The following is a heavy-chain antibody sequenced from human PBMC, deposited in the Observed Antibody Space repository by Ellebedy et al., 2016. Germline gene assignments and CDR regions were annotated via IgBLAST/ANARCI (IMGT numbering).Heavy chain of an antibody. Sequence: GGSLRLSCAASGFTFDDYAMHWVRQAPGKGLEWVSGITWNSHNIAYADSVKGRFTISRDNAKKSLYLQMNSLRAEDTALYYCVKKTTGWFDPWGQGTLVIVSS. CDR1: GFTFDDYA. D-gene: IGHD4-17*01. CDR3: VKKTTGWFDP. J-gene: IGHJ5*02. V-gene: IGHV3-9*01. CDR2: ITWNSHNI.